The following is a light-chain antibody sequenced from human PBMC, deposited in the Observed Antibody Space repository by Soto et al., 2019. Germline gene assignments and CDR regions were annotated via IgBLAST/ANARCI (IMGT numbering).Light chain of an antibody. J-gene: IGKJ2*01. V-gene: IGKV3-20*01. CDR2: GAS. Sequence: EFVLTQSPGTLSLSPGERATLSCRASQSVRSNYLAWYQQKPGQSPRLLIYGASNRATGITDRFSGSGSGTDFTLTISRLEPEDFAVFYCQQYGSSAYTFGQGTTLEIK. CDR1: QSVRSNY. CDR3: QQYGSSAYT.